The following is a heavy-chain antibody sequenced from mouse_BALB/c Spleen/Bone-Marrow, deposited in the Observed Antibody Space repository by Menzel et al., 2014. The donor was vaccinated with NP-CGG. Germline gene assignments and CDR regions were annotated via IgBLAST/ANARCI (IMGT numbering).Heavy chain of an antibody. J-gene: IGHJ4*01. CDR3: ARNAYYAMDY. CDR2: INPDSSTI. V-gene: IGHV4-1*02. Sequence: VQLQQSGGGLVQPGGSLKLSCAASGFDFSRYWMSWVRQAPGKGLEWIGEINPDSSTINYTPSLKDKFIISRDNAKNTLDLQMSKVRSEDTALYYCARNAYYAMDYWGQGTSVTVSS. CDR1: GFDFSRYW.